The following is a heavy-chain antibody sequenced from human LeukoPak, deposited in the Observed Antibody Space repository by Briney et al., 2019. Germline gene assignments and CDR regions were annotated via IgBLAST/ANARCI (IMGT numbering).Heavy chain of an antibody. CDR2: IKQDGSEK. J-gene: IGHJ6*04. D-gene: IGHD3-10*02. V-gene: IGHV3-7*01. Sequence: GGSLRLSCAASGFTFDDYGMNWVRQAPGKGLEWVANIKQDGSEKYYVDSVKGRFTISRDNAKNSLYLQMNSLGAEDTAVYYCAELGITMIGGVWGKGTTVTISS. CDR3: AELGITMIGGV. CDR1: GFTFDDYG.